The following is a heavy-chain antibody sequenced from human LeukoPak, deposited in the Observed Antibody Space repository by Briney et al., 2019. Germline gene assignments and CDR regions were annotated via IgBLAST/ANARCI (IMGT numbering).Heavy chain of an antibody. CDR2: IYYSGST. CDR3: ARGGSVVAFRYYFDY. J-gene: IGHJ4*02. D-gene: IGHD2-21*01. Sequence: SETLSLTCTVSGGSISSYYWSWIRQPPGKGLEWIGYIYYSGSTNYNPSLKSRITISLDTSKNQFSLQLSSVPAADAAVYYCARGGSVVAFRYYFDYWGQGTLVTVSS. CDR1: GGSISSYY. V-gene: IGHV4-59*01.